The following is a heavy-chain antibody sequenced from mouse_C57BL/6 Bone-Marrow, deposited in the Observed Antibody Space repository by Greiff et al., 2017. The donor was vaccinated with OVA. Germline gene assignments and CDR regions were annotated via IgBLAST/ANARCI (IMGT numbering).Heavy chain of an antibody. Sequence: DVMLVESGGGLVQPGGSMKLSCVASGFTFSNYWMNWVRQSPEKGLEWVAQIRLKSDNYATHSAASVKGRFTISRDDSKSSVYLQMSDLKTEATGIYYWTGTEALAYWGQGTLVTVSS. J-gene: IGHJ4*01. CDR1: GFTFSNYW. CDR2: IRLKSDNYAT. V-gene: IGHV6-3*01. CDR3: TGTEALAY.